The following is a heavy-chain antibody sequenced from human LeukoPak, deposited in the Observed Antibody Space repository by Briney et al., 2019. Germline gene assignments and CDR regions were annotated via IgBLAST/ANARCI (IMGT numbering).Heavy chain of an antibody. Sequence: GGSLRLSCAASGFSFSIYWMSWVRQAPGKGLEWVANIKEDGSEKYYVDSVKGRFTVSRDNTKNSLYLQMNSLRVDDTAVFYCARIGYRSSTFDYWGPGTPVTVSS. J-gene: IGHJ4*02. CDR3: ARIGYRSSTFDY. D-gene: IGHD6-6*01. V-gene: IGHV3-7*05. CDR2: IKEDGSEK. CDR1: GFSFSIYW.